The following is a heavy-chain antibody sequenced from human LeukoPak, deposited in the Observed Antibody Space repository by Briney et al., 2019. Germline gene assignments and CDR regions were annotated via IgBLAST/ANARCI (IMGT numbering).Heavy chain of an antibody. D-gene: IGHD4-23*01. CDR1: ARTFRNYA. V-gene: IGHV1-69*05. CDR3: AVTMTTVVY. J-gene: IGHJ4*02. Sequence: ASLPVSCRSPARTFRNYAMSWVRQAPGQGLEWMGGIIPIFGTANYAQKFQGRVTITTDESTSTAYMELSSLRSEDTAVYYCAVTMTTVVYWGQGTLVTVSS. CDR2: IIPIFGTA.